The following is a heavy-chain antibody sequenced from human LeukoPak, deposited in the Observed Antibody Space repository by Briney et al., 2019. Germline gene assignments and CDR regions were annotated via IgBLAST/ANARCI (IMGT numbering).Heavy chain of an antibody. Sequence: SETLSLTCTVSGGSISSGSYYWSWIRQPAGKGLEWIGRIYTSGSTNSNPSLKSRVTISVDTSKNQFSLKLSSVTAADTAVYYCARDGPLGYYDSSGSIDYWGQGTLVTVSS. J-gene: IGHJ4*02. V-gene: IGHV4-61*02. D-gene: IGHD3-22*01. CDR2: IYTSGST. CDR1: GGSISSGSYY. CDR3: ARDGPLGYYDSSGSIDY.